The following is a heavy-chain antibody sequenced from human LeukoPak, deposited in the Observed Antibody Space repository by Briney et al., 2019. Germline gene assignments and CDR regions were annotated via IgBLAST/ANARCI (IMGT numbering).Heavy chain of an antibody. CDR1: GFTFSSYS. D-gene: IGHD1-26*01. V-gene: IGHV3-21*01. J-gene: IGHJ4*02. CDR2: ISSSSSYI. CDR3: ARDPRFLWERTRGFDY. Sequence: NPGGSLRLSCAASGFTFSSYSMNWVRQAPGKGLEWVSSISSSSSYIYYADSVKGRFTISRDNAKNSLYLQMNSLRAEDTAVYYCARDPRFLWERTRGFDYWGQGTLVTVSS.